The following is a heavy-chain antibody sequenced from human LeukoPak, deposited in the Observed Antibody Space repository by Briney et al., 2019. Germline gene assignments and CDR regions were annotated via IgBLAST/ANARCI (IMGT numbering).Heavy chain of an antibody. D-gene: IGHD3-3*01. Sequence: ASVKVSCKASGYTFTSYDINWVRQATGQGLEWMGWMNPNSGNTGYAQKFQGRVTMTRNTSISTAYMELSSLRSEDTAVYYCAREVGGITIFGVVMRAFDYWGPGTLVTVSS. J-gene: IGHJ4*02. CDR3: AREVGGITIFGVVMRAFDY. CDR1: GYTFTSYD. V-gene: IGHV1-8*01. CDR2: MNPNSGNT.